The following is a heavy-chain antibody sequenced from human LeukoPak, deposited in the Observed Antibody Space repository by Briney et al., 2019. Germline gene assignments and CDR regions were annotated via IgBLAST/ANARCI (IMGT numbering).Heavy chain of an antibody. Sequence: PGGSLRLSCAASGFTFSSYGMHWVRQAPGKALEWASFIWYDGSNKYYADSVKGRFTISRDNSKNTLYLQMNSLRAEDTAVYYCARVLVVSGWTNIDYWGQGTLVTVSS. CDR3: ARVLVVSGWTNIDY. D-gene: IGHD6-19*01. CDR1: GFTFSSYG. V-gene: IGHV3-33*01. J-gene: IGHJ4*02. CDR2: IWYDGSNK.